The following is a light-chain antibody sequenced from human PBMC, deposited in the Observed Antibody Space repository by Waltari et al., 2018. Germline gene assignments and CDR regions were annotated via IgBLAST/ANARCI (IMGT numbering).Light chain of an antibody. CDR2: VAS. J-gene: IGKJ1*01. Sequence: EIVMTQSPATLSVSPGERATLSCRASQSVSSNLAWYQPKPGQAPRLLIYVASTRATGSPARFSGSGAGTEFTLTISSLQSEDFAVYYCQQYNNWPLWTFGQGTKVEIK. CDR3: QQYNNWPLWT. CDR1: QSVSSN. V-gene: IGKV3-15*01.